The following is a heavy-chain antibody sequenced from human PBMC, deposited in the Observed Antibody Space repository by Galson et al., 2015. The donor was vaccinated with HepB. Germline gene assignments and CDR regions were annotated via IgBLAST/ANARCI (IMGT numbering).Heavy chain of an antibody. V-gene: IGHV1-69*13. CDR2: IIPIFGTA. CDR1: GGTFSSYA. J-gene: IGHJ6*02. CDR3: ARGGVVVVVPAPRATYYGMDV. Sequence: SVKVSCKASGGTFSSYAISWVRQAPGQGLEWMGGIIPIFGTANYAQKFQGRVTITADESTSTAYMELSSLRSEDTAVYYCARGGVVVVVPAPRATYYGMDVWGQGTTVTVSS. D-gene: IGHD2-2*01.